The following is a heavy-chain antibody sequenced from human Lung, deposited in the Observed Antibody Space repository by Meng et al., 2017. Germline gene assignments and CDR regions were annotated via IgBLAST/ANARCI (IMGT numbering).Heavy chain of an antibody. J-gene: IGHJ4*02. CDR3: TWDDKAVSDY. CDR2: IKSNTDGGTA. Sequence: VDLVELGGDLVKPWGYLRLSCAASGFYFNNAWMSWVRQAPGKGLEWVGRIKSNTDGGTAEYAAPVTGRFTISRDDSKSTLYLQMSGLRIDDTGVYYCTWDDKAVSDYWGQGTLVTVSS. V-gene: IGHV3-15*01. D-gene: IGHD1-26*01. CDR1: GFYFNNAW.